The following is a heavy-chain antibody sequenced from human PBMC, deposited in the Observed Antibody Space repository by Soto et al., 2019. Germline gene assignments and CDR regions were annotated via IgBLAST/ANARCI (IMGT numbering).Heavy chain of an antibody. D-gene: IGHD4-17*01. Sequence: QVPLVQSGAEVKKPGASVKVSCKASGYSFISYGIHWVRQAPGQGLEWMGWISAYNGKTNYAQNLQGKVTMTTDTFTTTAYMELRSLKSDDTAVYYCARRYGDPSSAAGFDYWGQGTLVTVSS. CDR2: ISAYNGKT. CDR3: ARRYGDPSSAAGFDY. J-gene: IGHJ4*02. CDR1: GYSFISYG. V-gene: IGHV1-18*01.